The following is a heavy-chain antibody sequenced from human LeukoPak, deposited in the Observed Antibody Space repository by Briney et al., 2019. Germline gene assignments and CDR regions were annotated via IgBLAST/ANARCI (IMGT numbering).Heavy chain of an antibody. D-gene: IGHD3-22*01. CDR2: ISSSGSTI. J-gene: IGHJ5*02. Sequence: NPGGSLRLSCAASGFTFRDYYMSWIRQAPGKGLEWVSYISSSGSTIKYADSVKGRFTISRDNAKKSLYLQMNSLRAEDTAVYYCGRSQNYNDSSGYSSWGQGTLVTVSS. CDR1: GFTFRDYY. V-gene: IGHV3-11*04. CDR3: GRSQNYNDSSGYSS.